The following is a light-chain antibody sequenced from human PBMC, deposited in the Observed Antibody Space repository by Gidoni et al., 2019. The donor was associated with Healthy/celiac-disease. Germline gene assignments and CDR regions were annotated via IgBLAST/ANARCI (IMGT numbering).Light chain of an antibody. V-gene: IGKV3-11*01. CDR1: QSVSSY. CDR2: DAS. Sequence: IVLTQSPATLSLSPGERATLSCRASQSVSSYLAWYQPKPGQAPRLLIYDASNRAPGIPARFSGSGSGTDFTLTISSLEPEDFAVYYCQQRSNWPRFTFGPGTKVDIK. CDR3: QQRSNWPRFT. J-gene: IGKJ3*01.